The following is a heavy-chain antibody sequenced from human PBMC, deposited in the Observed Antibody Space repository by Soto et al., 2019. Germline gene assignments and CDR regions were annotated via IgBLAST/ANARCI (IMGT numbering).Heavy chain of an antibody. CDR2: ISAYNGNT. D-gene: IGHD3-9*01. CDR3: ARDVPKTYYDILTGYYPPLDP. J-gene: IGHJ5*02. CDR1: GYTFTISG. Sequence: GASVKVSCKASGYTFTISGISWVRQAPGQGLEWMGWISAYNGNTNYAQKLQGRVTMTTDTSTSTAYMELRSLRSDDTAVYYCARDVPKTYYDILTGYYPPLDPWGQGTLVTVSS. V-gene: IGHV1-18*01.